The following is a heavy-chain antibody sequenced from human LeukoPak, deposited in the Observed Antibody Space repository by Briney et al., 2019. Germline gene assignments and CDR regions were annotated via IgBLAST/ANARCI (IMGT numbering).Heavy chain of an antibody. Sequence: ASVKVSCKASGYTFTSYLIHWVRQAPGQRLEWMGWINVGNDNTKYSQNFQGRITITTDTSASTAYMELSSLRSEDTAVYYCARDSIWGSGTYGFDYWGQGALVTVSS. CDR2: INVGNDNT. V-gene: IGHV1-3*01. CDR1: GYTFTSYL. CDR3: ARDSIWGSGTYGFDY. J-gene: IGHJ4*02. D-gene: IGHD1-26*01.